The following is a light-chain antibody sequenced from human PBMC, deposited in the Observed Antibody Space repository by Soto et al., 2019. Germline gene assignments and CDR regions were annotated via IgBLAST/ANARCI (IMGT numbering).Light chain of an antibody. CDR1: SSDVGGYDY. V-gene: IGLV2-14*03. CDR2: NVN. CDR3: RSYTTTNPVV. Sequence: QSALTQVASVSGSPGQSISIPCTGTSSDVGGYDYVSWYQQHPGKAPKLMIYNVNYRPSGVSNRCSGSKSGNTASLTISGLQAEDEANYYCRSYTTTNPVVFGGGTKLTVL. J-gene: IGLJ2*01.